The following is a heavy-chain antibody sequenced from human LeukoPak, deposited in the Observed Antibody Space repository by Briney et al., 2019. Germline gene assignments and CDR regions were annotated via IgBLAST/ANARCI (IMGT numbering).Heavy chain of an antibody. Sequence: GASVKVSCKASGYTFTSYYMHWVRQAPGQGLEWMGWINPNSGGTNYAQKFQGRVTMTRDTSISTAYMELSRLRSDDTAVYYCARDPFFCSATSCPTFDYWGQGTLVTVSS. CDR2: INPNSGGT. V-gene: IGHV1-2*02. CDR3: ARDPFFCSATSCPTFDY. CDR1: GYTFTSYY. J-gene: IGHJ4*02. D-gene: IGHD2-2*01.